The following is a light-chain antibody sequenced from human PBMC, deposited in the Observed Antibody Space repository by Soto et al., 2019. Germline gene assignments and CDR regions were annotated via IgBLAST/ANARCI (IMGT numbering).Light chain of an antibody. CDR3: HQYGSSPLT. Sequence: ASQSVSSSYLAWYQQKPGQAPRLLIYDASTRATGIPARFSGSGSGTDFTLTISGLQSEDFAVYYCHQYGSSPLTFGGGTKVDIK. CDR1: QSVSSSY. V-gene: IGKV3-20*01. CDR2: DAS. J-gene: IGKJ4*01.